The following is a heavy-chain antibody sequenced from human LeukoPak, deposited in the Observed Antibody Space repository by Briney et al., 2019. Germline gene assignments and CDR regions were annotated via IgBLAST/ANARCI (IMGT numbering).Heavy chain of an antibody. Sequence: ASVKVSFTASGYSFIVYYMHWVRQAPGQGLEWMGWINLNSGGRKYAQKFQGRVTMTRDTSISTVYMELSRLRSDDTAVYYCARDSAAAGGLSFDYWGQGTLATVSS. CDR1: GYSFIVYY. V-gene: IGHV1-2*02. CDR3: ARDSAAAGGLSFDY. J-gene: IGHJ4*02. D-gene: IGHD6-13*01. CDR2: INLNSGGR.